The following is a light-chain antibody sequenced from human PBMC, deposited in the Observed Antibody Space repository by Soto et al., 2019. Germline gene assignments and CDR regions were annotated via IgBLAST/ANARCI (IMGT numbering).Light chain of an antibody. CDR2: GAS. CDR3: QQYSSSPQT. J-gene: IGKJ1*01. Sequence: EIVLTQSPGTLSLSPGERATLSCRASQSVSRSNLAWYQQKPGQAPRLLIYGASSRATGIPDRFSGSGSGTDFTLTISRLEPEGLAVDYCQQYSSSPQTFGQGTKVEIK. V-gene: IGKV3-20*01. CDR1: QSVSRSN.